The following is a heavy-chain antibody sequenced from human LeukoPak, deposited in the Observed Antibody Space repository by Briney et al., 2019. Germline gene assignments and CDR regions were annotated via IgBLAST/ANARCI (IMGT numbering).Heavy chain of an antibody. Sequence: SETLSLTCAVYGGSFSGYYWSWIRQPPGKGLEWIGEINHSGSTNYNPSLKSRVTISVDTSKNQFSLKLSSVTAADTAVYYCARSYYDSSGYYFWYYYYYMDVWGKGTTVTVSS. CDR1: GGSFSGYY. CDR2: INHSGST. J-gene: IGHJ6*03. V-gene: IGHV4-34*01. CDR3: ARSYYDSSGYYFWYYYYYMDV. D-gene: IGHD3-22*01.